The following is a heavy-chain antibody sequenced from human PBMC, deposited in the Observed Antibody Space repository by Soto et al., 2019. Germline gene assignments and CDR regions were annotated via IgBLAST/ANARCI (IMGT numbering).Heavy chain of an antibody. D-gene: IGHD6-13*01. CDR1: GFSLSTSGMC. V-gene: IGHV2-70*01. CDR3: ARASSSWYRSYYYYGMDV. Sequence: ESGPTLVNPTQTLTLTCTFSGFSLSTSGMCVSWIRQPPGKALEWLALIDWDDDKYYSTSLKTRLTISKDTSKNQVVLTMTNMDPVDTATYYCARASSSWYRSYYYYGMDVWGQGTTVTVS. J-gene: IGHJ6*02. CDR2: IDWDDDK.